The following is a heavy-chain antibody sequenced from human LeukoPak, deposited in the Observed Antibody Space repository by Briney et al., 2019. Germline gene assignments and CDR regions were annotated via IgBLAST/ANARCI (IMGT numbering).Heavy chain of an antibody. CDR3: ARETAYCSSTSCYHSGAFDI. V-gene: IGHV3-66*02. J-gene: IGHJ3*02. Sequence: GGSLRLSCAASGFTVSSNYMSWVRQAPGKGLEGVSVIYSGGSTYYADSVKGRFTISRDNSKNTLYLQMNSLRAEDTAVYYCARETAYCSSTSCYHSGAFDIWGQGTMVTVSS. CDR2: IYSGGST. D-gene: IGHD2-2*01. CDR1: GFTVSSNY.